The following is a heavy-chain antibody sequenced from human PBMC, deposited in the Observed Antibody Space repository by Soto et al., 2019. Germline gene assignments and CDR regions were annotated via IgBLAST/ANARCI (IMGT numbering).Heavy chain of an antibody. J-gene: IGHJ4*02. V-gene: IGHV3-23*01. CDR1: GVTFSSYA. CDR3: AKDQRWLQWY. CDR2: ISGSGGST. Sequence: GGSLKLSWAASGVTFSSYAMSWVRQAPGKGLEWVSAISGSGGSTYYADSVKGRFTISRDNSKNTLYLQMNSLGAEDTAVYYCAKDQRWLQWYWGQGTLVTVSS. D-gene: IGHD5-12*01.